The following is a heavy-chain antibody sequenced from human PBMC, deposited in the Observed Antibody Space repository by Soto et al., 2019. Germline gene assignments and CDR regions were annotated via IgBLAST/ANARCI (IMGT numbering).Heavy chain of an antibody. V-gene: IGHV4-31*03. D-gene: IGHD3-3*01. CDR2: IYYSGST. CDR3: ARGRYDFWSWYYETFYY. Sequence: SETLSLTCTVSGGSISSGGYYWSWIRQHPGKGLEWIGYIYYSGSTYYNPSLKSRVTISVDTSKNQFSLKLSTVTAADTAVYYCARGRYDFWSWYYETFYYWGQGTLVTVSA. J-gene: IGHJ4*02. CDR1: GGSISSGGYY.